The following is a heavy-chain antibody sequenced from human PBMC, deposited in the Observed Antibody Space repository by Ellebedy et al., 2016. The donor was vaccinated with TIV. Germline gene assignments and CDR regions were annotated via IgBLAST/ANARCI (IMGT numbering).Heavy chain of an antibody. D-gene: IGHD6-19*01. V-gene: IGHV3-66*01. CDR3: AKSTSGWWVFDY. CDR1: GFTVSSNY. Sequence: GESLKISCAASGFTVSSNYMSWVRQAPGKGLEWVSVFYSGGSTYYADSVKGRFTISRDNSKNTLYLQMNSLRAEDTAVYYCAKSTSGWWVFDYWGQGTLVTVSS. CDR2: FYSGGST. J-gene: IGHJ4*02.